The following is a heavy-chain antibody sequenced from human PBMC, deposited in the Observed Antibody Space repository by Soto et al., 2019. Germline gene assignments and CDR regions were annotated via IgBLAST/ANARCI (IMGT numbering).Heavy chain of an antibody. CDR3: ASYDNRIAPARNFDY. V-gene: IGHV3-33*03. J-gene: IGHJ4*02. CDR1: GFTFSSYG. CDR2: VWHDGSKK. D-gene: IGHD6-13*01. Sequence: GGSLRLSCAASGFTFSSYGMHWVRQAPGKGLEWVADVWHDGSKKYYADSVKGRFTISRDNAKNTLYLQMNSLRAEDTAVYFCASYDNRIAPARNFDYWGQGTLVTVPS.